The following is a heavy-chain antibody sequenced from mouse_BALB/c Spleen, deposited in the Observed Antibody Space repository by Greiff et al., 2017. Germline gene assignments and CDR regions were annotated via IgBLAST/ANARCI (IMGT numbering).Heavy chain of an antibody. D-gene: IGHD1-1*01. CDR3: AREPYYYGSSPFDY. Sequence: DVQLQESGPGLVKPSQSLSLTCSVTGYSITSGYYWNWIRQFPGNKLEWMGYISYDGSNNYNPSLKNRISITRDTSKNQFFLKLNSVTTEDTATYYCAREPYYYGSSPFDYWGQGTTLTVSS. V-gene: IGHV3-6*02. CDR2: ISYDGSN. J-gene: IGHJ2*01. CDR1: GYSITSGYY.